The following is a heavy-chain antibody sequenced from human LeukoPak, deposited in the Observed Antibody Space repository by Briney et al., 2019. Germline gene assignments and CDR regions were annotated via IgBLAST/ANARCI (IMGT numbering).Heavy chain of an antibody. CDR3: ARERDYYMDV. J-gene: IGHJ6*03. V-gene: IGHV3-48*03. CDR2: ISSSGSTI. CDR1: GFTFSSYE. Sequence: GGSLRLSCAASGFTFSSYEMNWVRQAPGKGLEWVSYISSSGSTIYYADSVKGRFTISRDNAKNSLYLQMNSLRAEDTAVYYCARERDYYMDVWGKGTTVTISS.